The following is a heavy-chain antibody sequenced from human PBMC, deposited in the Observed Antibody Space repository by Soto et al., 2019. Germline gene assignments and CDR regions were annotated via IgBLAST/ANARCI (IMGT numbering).Heavy chain of an antibody. D-gene: IGHD3-16*01. CDR2: VNPSSGTV. V-gene: IGHV1-46*01. J-gene: IGHJ3*02. CDR3: ARARWNAYSYGKEESDAFDI. CDR1: GYTFTSYY. Sequence: QVQLVQSGAEVKKPGASVKVACKASGYTFTSYYIHWVRQAPGQGLEWVGRVNPSSGTVNYAQRFQCRVTLTRDASTSTVYRELSSLRSEDTALYYCARARWNAYSYGKEESDAFDIWGPGTMVTVSS.